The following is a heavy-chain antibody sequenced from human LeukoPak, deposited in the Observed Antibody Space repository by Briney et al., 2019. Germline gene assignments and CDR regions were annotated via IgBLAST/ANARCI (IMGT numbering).Heavy chain of an antibody. J-gene: IGHJ4*02. Sequence: GGSLSLTCAASGFIVNTNYMTWVRQAPRRGLEWVSLIYADGNTYNADSVKGRFTISRDISKNAVYLQMNSLRAEDTAVYYCARDSYGDANFDSWGQGTLVTVSS. D-gene: IGHD4-17*01. CDR2: IYADGNT. CDR3: ARDSYGDANFDS. CDR1: GFIVNTNY. V-gene: IGHV3-53*01.